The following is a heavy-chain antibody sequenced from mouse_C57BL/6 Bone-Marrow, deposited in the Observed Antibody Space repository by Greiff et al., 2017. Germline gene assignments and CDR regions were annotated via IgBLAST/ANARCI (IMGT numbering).Heavy chain of an antibody. CDR3: ASTGTSYAMDY. J-gene: IGHJ4*01. Sequence: EVQLQQSGPELVKPGASVKISCKASGYTFTDYYMNWVKQSHGKSLEWIGDINPNNGCTSYNQKFKGKATLTVDKSSTTAYMELSSLTSEYPAVYSCASTGTSYAMDYWGQGTSVTVSS. CDR2: INPNNGCT. D-gene: IGHD4-1*01. V-gene: IGHV1-26*01. CDR1: GYTFTDYY.